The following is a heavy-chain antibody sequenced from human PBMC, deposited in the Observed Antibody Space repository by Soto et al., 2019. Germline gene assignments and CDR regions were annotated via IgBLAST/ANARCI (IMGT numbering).Heavy chain of an antibody. CDR3: ARTRSAWSDFHFYSLDV. J-gene: IGHJ6*02. Sequence: QVQLVESGGGVVQPGRSLRLSCAASGFTFNSYGMHWVHQGPGNGLEWVAFISYDSTKTYYADSVKGRFTISRDNSNSALYVEMNSLTGEDTAVDYCARTRSAWSDFHFYSLDVWGQGTTVTVSS. V-gene: IGHV3-30*03. CDR1: GFTFNSYG. D-gene: IGHD2-15*01. CDR2: ISYDSTKT.